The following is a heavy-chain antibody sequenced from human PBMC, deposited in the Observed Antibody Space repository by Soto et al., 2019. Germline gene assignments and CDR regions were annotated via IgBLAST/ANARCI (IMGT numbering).Heavy chain of an antibody. CDR1: GFTFSSYV. Sequence: GGSLRLSCAASGFTFSSYVMNWVRQAPGKGLEWVSGISAGGDNTYYADSVRGRFTISRDNSKNTLYLQMNSLRAEDTAVYCCAKDPSTSLVIARTFDYWGQGTLVTVSS. J-gene: IGHJ4*02. V-gene: IGHV3-23*01. CDR3: AKDPSTSLVIARTFDY. CDR2: ISAGGDNT. D-gene: IGHD2-21*01.